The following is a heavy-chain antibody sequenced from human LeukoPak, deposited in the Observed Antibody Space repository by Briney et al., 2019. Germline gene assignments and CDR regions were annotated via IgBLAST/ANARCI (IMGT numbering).Heavy chain of an antibody. Sequence: ASETLSLTCAVYGGSFSGYYWSWIRQPPGKGLEWIGEINHSGSTNYNPSLKSRVTISVDTSKNQFSLKLSSVTAADTAVYYCARERPRYYYDSSGYLDYWGQGTLVTVSS. J-gene: IGHJ4*02. CDR1: GGSFSGYY. D-gene: IGHD3-22*01. CDR2: INHSGST. V-gene: IGHV4-34*01. CDR3: ARERPRYYYDSSGYLDY.